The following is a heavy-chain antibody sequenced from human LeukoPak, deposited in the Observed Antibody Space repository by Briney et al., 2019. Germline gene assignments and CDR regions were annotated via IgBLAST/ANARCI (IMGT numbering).Heavy chain of an antibody. V-gene: IGHV3-23*01. D-gene: IGHD2-15*01. Sequence: PGGSLRLSCAASGLTSGIYAMSWVRQAPGKGLEWVSAFRGGGDSFYADSVRGRFSISADRSRNILYLQMNSLRVEDTAVYYCGKEVERHFDLRYWGQGTPVTVSS. CDR2: FRGGGDS. CDR1: GLTSGIYA. CDR3: GKEVERHFDLRY. J-gene: IGHJ4*02.